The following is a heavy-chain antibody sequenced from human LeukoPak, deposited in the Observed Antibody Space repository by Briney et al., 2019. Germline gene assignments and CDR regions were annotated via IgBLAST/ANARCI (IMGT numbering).Heavy chain of an antibody. Sequence: SGGPLRLSCAASGFTFSSYSMNWVRQAPGKGLEWVSSISSSSSYIYYADSVKGRFTISRDNAKNSLYLQMNSLRAEDTAVYYCARDIPLSGYSYGFHWFDPWGQGTLVTASS. CDR1: GFTFSSYS. CDR3: ARDIPLSGYSYGFHWFDP. CDR2: ISSSSSYI. V-gene: IGHV3-21*01. J-gene: IGHJ5*02. D-gene: IGHD5-18*01.